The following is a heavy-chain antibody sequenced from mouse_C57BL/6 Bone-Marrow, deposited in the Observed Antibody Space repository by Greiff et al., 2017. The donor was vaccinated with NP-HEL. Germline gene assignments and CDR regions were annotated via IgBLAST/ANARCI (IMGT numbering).Heavy chain of an antibody. V-gene: IGHV1-42*01. D-gene: IGHD5-1*01. CDR3: ARRRSNYFDY. J-gene: IGHJ2*01. CDR1: GYSFTGYY. Sequence: VQLQQSGPELVKPGASVKISCKASGYSFTGYYMNWVKQSPEKSLEWIGEINPSTGGTTYNQKFQAKATLTVDKSSSTAYMQLKSLTSEDSAVYYCARRRSNYFDYWGQGTTLTVSS. CDR2: INPSTGGT.